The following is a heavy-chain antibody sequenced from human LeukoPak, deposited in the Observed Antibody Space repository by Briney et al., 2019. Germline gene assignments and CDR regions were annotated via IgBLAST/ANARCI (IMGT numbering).Heavy chain of an antibody. Sequence: ASVKVSCKASGYTFTSYDINWVRQATGQGLEWMGWMNPNSGNTVYAQKFQGRVTMTRNTSISTAYMELSSLRSEDAAVYYCARVHKLLWFGELLRDYYYYYYMDVWGKGTTVTVSS. D-gene: IGHD3-10*01. CDR3: ARVHKLLWFGELLRDYYYYYYMDV. J-gene: IGHJ6*03. CDR2: MNPNSGNT. CDR1: GYTFTSYD. V-gene: IGHV1-8*01.